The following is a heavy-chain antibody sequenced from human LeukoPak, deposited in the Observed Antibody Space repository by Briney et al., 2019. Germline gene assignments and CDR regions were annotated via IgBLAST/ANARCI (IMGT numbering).Heavy chain of an antibody. V-gene: IGHV3-7*04. CDR3: ARGDAFSGDH. CDR2: IHPEGNEK. J-gene: IGHJ4*02. CDR1: GFSFTNFW. Sequence: GGSLRLPCAVSGFSFTNFWMSWVRQAPGRGLEWVVNIHPEGNEKYHVESVKGRFTISRDNTKNLLFLQMNGLRVEDTAVYYCARGDAFSGDHWGQGTLVTVSS.